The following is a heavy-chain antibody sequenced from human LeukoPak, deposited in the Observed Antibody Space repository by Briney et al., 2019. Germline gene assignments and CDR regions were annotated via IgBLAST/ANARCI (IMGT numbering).Heavy chain of an antibody. J-gene: IGHJ4*02. Sequence: SETLSLTCTVSGYSISSGGYYWGWLRLRPGKGLVGVVYIDDSGTTYFSPALQHRDSISVDASDNKLSLKRKPLTAADTAVYSSARGGDRRGFDYGGQGTLVTVSS. CDR1: GYSISSGGYY. V-gene: IGHV4-31*03. CDR2: IDDSGTT. D-gene: IGHD1-14*01. CDR3: ARGGDRRGFDY.